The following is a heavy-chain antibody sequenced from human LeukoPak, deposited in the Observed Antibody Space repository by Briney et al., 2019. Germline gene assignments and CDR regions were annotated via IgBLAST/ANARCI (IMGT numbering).Heavy chain of an antibody. CDR1: GYTFTNYA. J-gene: IGHJ5*02. D-gene: IGHD2-8*01. V-gene: IGHV7-4-1*02. CDR2: INTNIGRP. Sequence: ASVKVSCKASGYTFTNYAMNWVRQAPGQGLEWMGWINTNIGRPAYAQGFTGRFVFSLDTSVNTAYLQISSLKAGDTAVYYCVRERTSRDGFDPWGQGTLVTVSS. CDR3: VRERTSRDGFDP.